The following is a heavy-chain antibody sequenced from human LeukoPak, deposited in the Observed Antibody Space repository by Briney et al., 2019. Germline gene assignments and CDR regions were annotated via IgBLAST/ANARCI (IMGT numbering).Heavy chain of an antibody. CDR2: IDGTSSYT. V-gene: IGHV3-11*06. CDR3: AKHYYDAAGYYAHFDC. Sequence: PGGSLRLSCAASGFTFSDYYMSWIRQAPGKGPEWVSYIDGTSSYTNYADSVKGRFTISRDNARNSLYLQMNNLRADVTAIYYCAKHYYDAAGYYAHFDCWGQGTLVTVSS. CDR1: GFTFSDYY. J-gene: IGHJ4*02. D-gene: IGHD3-22*01.